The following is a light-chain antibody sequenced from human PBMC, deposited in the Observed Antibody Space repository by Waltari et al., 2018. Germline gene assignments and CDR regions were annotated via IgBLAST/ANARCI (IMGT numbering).Light chain of an antibody. J-gene: IGLJ2*01. CDR3: QVWDGSSDHHVV. V-gene: IGLV3-21*02. CDR1: NVGSKN. CDR2: DDK. Sequence: SYFLTQAPSVSVAAGQTARITCGGNNVGSKNVHWYQQKTGQAPVFVFYDDKDRPSGIPERCSGSNSGNTATLISSRVEAGDEADYYCQVWDGSSDHHVVFGGGTKLTVL.